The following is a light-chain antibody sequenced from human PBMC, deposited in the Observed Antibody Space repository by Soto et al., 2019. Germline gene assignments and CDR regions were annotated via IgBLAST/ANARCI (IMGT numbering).Light chain of an antibody. CDR2: GSS. Sequence: EIVMTQSPATLSVSPGERATLSCRASQSVSSNLAWYQQKPGQAPRLLIYGSSTRATGIPARFSGSGSGTDFTLTISSLQSEDFEVYYCQQYNNWPLTLGGGTKVDIK. CDR3: QQYNNWPLT. CDR1: QSVSSN. J-gene: IGKJ4*01. V-gene: IGKV3-15*01.